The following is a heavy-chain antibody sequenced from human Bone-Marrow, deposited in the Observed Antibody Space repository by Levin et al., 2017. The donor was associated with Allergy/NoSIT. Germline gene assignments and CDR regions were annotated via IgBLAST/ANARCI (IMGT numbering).Heavy chain of an antibody. CDR1: GYNFIAYY. CDR3: GRGVQSFDS. D-gene: IGHD1-1*01. Sequence: GGSLRLSCKASGYNFIAYYIHWVRQAPGQGLEWMGWVRPMTGGTNYGHRFQGRVTMTLDTSINTAYMELDSLTSDDTAVYYCGRGVQSFDSWGQGTLVTVSS. CDR2: VRPMTGGT. V-gene: IGHV1-2*02. J-gene: IGHJ5*01.